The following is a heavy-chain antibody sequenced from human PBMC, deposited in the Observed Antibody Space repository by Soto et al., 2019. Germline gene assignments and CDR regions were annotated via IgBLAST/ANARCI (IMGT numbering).Heavy chain of an antibody. Sequence: SVKVSCKASGGTFSSYAISWVRQAPGQGLEWMGGIIPIFGTANYAQKFQGRVTITADKSTSTAYMELSSLRSEDMAVYYCARELTDTAMAQRVDYYYYYGMDVWGQGTTVTVSS. CDR3: ARELTDTAMAQRVDYYYYYGMDV. CDR1: GGTFSSYA. D-gene: IGHD5-18*01. CDR2: IIPIFGTA. V-gene: IGHV1-69*06. J-gene: IGHJ6*02.